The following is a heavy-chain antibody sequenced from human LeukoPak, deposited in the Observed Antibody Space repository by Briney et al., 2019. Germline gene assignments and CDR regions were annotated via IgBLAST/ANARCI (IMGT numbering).Heavy chain of an antibody. CDR1: GFTFSSYA. CDR3: AKLMVGATTRPTNFDY. D-gene: IGHD1-26*01. CDR2: ISYDGSNK. J-gene: IGHJ4*02. Sequence: GGSLRLSCAASGFTFSSYAMHWVRQAPGKGLEWVAVISYDGSNKYYADSVKGRFTISRDNSKNTLYLQMNSLRAEDTAVYYCAKLMVGATTRPTNFDYWGQGTLVTVSS. V-gene: IGHV3-30-3*02.